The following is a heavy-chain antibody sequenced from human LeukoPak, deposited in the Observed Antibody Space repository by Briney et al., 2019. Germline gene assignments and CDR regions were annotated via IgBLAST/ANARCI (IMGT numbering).Heavy chain of an antibody. D-gene: IGHD3-22*01. V-gene: IGHV3-23*01. J-gene: IGHJ2*01. CDR2: IAGSGRHS. CDR1: GFTFSSYA. CDR3: ARNPYDSSGYKAPYWHFDL. Sequence: GGSLRLSCAASGFTFSSYAMSWVRQAPGKGLEWVSSIAGSGRHSYYADSVKGRFTISRDNSKNTLYLQMNSLRAEDTAVYYCARNPYDSSGYKAPYWHFDLWGRGTLVTVSS.